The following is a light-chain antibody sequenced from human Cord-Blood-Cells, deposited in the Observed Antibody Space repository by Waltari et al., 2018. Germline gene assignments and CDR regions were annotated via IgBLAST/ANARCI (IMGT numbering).Light chain of an antibody. J-gene: IGKJ1*01. CDR1: QSISSW. CDR2: KAS. V-gene: IGKV1-5*03. CDR3: QQYNSYSPWT. Sequence: DIQMTQSPSTLSASVGDRVTITCLASQSISSWLAWYQQKPGKAPKLLVYKASSLESGVPSRFRGRGSGTEFTLTISSLQPDDFATYYCQQYNSYSPWTFGQGTKVEIK.